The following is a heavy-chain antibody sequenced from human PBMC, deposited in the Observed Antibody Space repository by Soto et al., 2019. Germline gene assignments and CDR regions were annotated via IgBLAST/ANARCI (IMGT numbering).Heavy chain of an antibody. D-gene: IGHD1-26*01. J-gene: IGHJ5*02. CDR1: GYTFTSYD. CDR3: ARGRRNSGRPNWFGP. V-gene: IGHV1-8*01. Sequence: QVQLVQSGAEVKKPGASVKVSCKASGYTFTSYDINWVRQATGQGLEWMGWMNPNSGNTGYAQKFQGRVTMTRNTSKSTAYMERSSLRSEDADEYYCARGRRNSGRPNWFGPWGQGTLVTVS. CDR2: MNPNSGNT.